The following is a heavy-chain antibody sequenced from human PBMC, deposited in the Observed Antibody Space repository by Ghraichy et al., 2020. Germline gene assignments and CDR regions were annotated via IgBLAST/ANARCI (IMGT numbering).Heavy chain of an antibody. J-gene: IGHJ6*02. CDR1: GGSVSSGSYY. Sequence: SETLSLTCTVSGGSVSSGSYYWSWIRQPPGKGLEWIGYIYYSGRTNYNPSLKSRVTISVDTSKNQFSLKLSSVTAADTAVYYCARDPAVGSGWSYGMDAWGQGTTVTVSS. CDR2: IYYSGRT. CDR3: ARDPAVGSGWSYGMDA. V-gene: IGHV4-61*01. D-gene: IGHD6-19*01.